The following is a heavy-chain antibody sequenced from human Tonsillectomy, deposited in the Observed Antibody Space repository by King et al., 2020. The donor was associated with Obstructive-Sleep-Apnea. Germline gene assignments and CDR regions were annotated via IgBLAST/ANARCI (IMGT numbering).Heavy chain of an antibody. CDR1: GVSISSYY. J-gene: IGHJ3*02. Sequence: VQLQESGPGLVKPSETLSLTCTVSGVSISSYYWNLIRQPPGKGLEWIGYIYYSGSTNYNPSLKSRVTISVDTSKNQFSLKLSSVTAADTAVYYCASGYSSGPPDAFDIWGQGTMVTVSS. V-gene: IGHV4-59*01. D-gene: IGHD6-19*01. CDR2: IYYSGST. CDR3: ASGYSSGPPDAFDI.